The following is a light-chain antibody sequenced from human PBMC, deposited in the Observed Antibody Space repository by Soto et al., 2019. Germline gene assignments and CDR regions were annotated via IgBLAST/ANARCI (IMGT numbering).Light chain of an antibody. V-gene: IGKV1-16*01. J-gene: IGKJ4*01. CDR3: QQYKVYPRT. Sequence: DIQMTQSPSSLSASVGDTVTITCRASQDISNSLAWLQQKPGKAPTSLISAVSNLQSGVPSRFSGSGSGTHFTLTISGLQPEDLATYYCQQYKVYPRTFGGGTQVEIK. CDR2: AVS. CDR1: QDISNS.